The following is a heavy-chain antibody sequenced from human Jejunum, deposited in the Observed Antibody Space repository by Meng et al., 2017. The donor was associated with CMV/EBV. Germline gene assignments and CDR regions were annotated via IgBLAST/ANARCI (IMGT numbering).Heavy chain of an antibody. Sequence: QVQLVQAGSELKKPGASVKVSCKASGYTFTGYYIHWVRQAPGQGLEWMGWINPNTGGTKYAQKFQGWVTLTRDTSISTAYMELSRLRSDDTAVYYCARGRYELIWGLFDPWGQGTLVTVSS. D-gene: IGHD1-1*01. V-gene: IGHV1-2*04. CDR2: INPNTGGT. CDR3: ARGRYELIWGLFDP. J-gene: IGHJ5*02. CDR1: GYTFTGYY.